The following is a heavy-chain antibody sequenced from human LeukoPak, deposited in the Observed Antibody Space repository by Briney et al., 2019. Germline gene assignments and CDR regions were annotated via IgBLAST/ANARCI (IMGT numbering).Heavy chain of an antibody. Sequence: GRSLRLSCAASGFTFSSYAMHWVRQASGKGLEWVAVISYDGSNKYYADSVKGRFTISRDNSKNTLYLQMNSLRAGDTAVYYCARGISGWYDYWGQGTLVTVSS. CDR2: ISYDGSNK. CDR3: ARGISGWYDY. D-gene: IGHD6-19*01. V-gene: IGHV3-30-3*01. J-gene: IGHJ4*02. CDR1: GFTFSSYA.